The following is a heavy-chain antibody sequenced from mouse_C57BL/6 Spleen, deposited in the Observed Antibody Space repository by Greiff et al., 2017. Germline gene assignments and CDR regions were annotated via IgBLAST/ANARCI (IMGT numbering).Heavy chain of an antibody. CDR2: IDPSDSYT. CDR3: ARGDGYYGY. CDR1: GYTFTSYW. Sequence: VQLQQPGAELVMPGASVKLSCKASGYTFTSYWMHWVKQRPGQGLEWIGEIDPSDSYTNYNQKFKGKSTLTVAKSSSTAYMQLSSLTSEDSAVYDCARGDGYYGYWGQGTTLTVSS. D-gene: IGHD2-3*01. V-gene: IGHV1-69*01. J-gene: IGHJ2*01.